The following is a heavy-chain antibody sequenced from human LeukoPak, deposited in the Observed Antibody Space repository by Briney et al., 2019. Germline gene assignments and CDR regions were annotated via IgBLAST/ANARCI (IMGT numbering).Heavy chain of an antibody. Sequence: GASLRLSCVASGLPIADFAMHWVRQAPGKGLEWVSLISGDGVSTFYADSVKGRFSISRDNSKNSLYLEMNSLRTEDAAMYYCATTSRFFDYWGQGTLVTVSS. D-gene: IGHD1-1*01. V-gene: IGHV3-43*02. J-gene: IGHJ4*02. CDR2: ISGDGVST. CDR1: GLPIADFA. CDR3: ATTSRFFDY.